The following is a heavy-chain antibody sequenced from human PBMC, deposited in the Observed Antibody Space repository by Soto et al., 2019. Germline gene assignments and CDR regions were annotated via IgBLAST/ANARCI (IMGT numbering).Heavy chain of an antibody. V-gene: IGHV3-30*03. D-gene: IGHD3-16*01. CDR2: ISYDGSNT. CDR1: GFPFTTYG. J-gene: IGHJ4*02. Sequence: QVQLVESGGGVVQPGRSLRLSCAASGFPFTTYGMHWVREGPGKGLEWVAVISYDGSNTYYADSVKGRFTISRDNSKNTLYLQMNSMRPEDTALYYCGGGQYYFDYRGQGTLVTVSS. CDR3: GGGQYYFDY.